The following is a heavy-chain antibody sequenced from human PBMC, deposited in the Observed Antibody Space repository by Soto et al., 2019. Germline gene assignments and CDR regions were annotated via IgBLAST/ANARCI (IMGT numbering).Heavy chain of an antibody. Sequence: EVQLVESGGGLVQPGGSLKLSCAVSGFTFSGSAMHWVRQASGKGLEWVGRIRSKSNSYATAYAASVKGRFTISSDYSKNTAYLQMNSLKTEDTAVYYCTRGYGDYVRDYWGQGTLVTVSS. D-gene: IGHD4-17*01. CDR3: TRGYGDYVRDY. V-gene: IGHV3-73*01. CDR1: GFTFSGSA. J-gene: IGHJ4*02. CDR2: IRSKSNSYAT.